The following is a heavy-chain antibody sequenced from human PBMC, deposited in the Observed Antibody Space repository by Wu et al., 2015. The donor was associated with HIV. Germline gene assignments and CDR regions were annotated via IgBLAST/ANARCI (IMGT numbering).Heavy chain of an antibody. CDR2: INPNSGGT. CDR1: GYTFTGYY. CDR3: ARDQGSVGNDAFDI. Sequence: QVQLVQSGAEVKKPGASVKVSCKASGYTFTGYYMHWVRQAPGQGLEWMGWINPNSGGTNYAQKFQGRVTMTRDTSISTAYMELSRLRSDDTAVYYCARDQGSVGNDAFDIWGQGDNGHRSLQ. V-gene: IGHV1-2*02. J-gene: IGHJ3*02. D-gene: IGHD4-23*01.